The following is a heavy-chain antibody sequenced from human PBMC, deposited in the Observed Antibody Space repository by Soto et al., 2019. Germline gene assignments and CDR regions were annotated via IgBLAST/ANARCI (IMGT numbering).Heavy chain of an antibody. D-gene: IGHD6-6*01. CDR2: IYSGGST. Sequence: PGGSLRLSCAASGFTVSSNYMSWVRQAPGKGLEWVSVIYSGGSTDYADSVKGRFTISRDNSKNTLYLQMSSLRAEDTAVYYCARDRSSSSFEAFDIWGQGTMVTVSS. V-gene: IGHV3-53*05. CDR3: ARDRSSSSFEAFDI. J-gene: IGHJ3*02. CDR1: GFTVSSNY.